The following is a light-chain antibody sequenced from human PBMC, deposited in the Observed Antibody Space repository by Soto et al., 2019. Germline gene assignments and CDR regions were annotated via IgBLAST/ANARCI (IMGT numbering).Light chain of an antibody. V-gene: IGKV3-20*01. Sequence: EIVLTQSPGTLSLSPGERATLSCRASQSVSSSFLAWYQQKPDQAPRLLIYGASSRATGIPDRFSGSGSGTDFTLIISRLEPEDFAVYYCQQYGSSPTFGQGTKVEIK. CDR1: QSVSSSF. CDR2: GAS. J-gene: IGKJ1*01. CDR3: QQYGSSPT.